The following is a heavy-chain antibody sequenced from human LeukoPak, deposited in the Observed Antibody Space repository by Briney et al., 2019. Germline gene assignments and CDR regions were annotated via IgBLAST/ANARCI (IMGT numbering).Heavy chain of an antibody. Sequence: SVKVSCKASGGTFSSYAISWVRQAPGQGLEWMGRIIPILGIANYAQKFQGRVTITADKSTSTAYMELSSLRSEDTAVYYCARLYASSMTFDYWGQGTLVTVSS. V-gene: IGHV1-69*04. CDR3: ARLYASSMTFDY. CDR1: GGTFSSYA. CDR2: IIPILGIA. J-gene: IGHJ4*02. D-gene: IGHD2/OR15-2a*01.